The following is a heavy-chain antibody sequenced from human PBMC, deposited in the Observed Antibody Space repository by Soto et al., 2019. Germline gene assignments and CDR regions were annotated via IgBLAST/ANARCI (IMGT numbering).Heavy chain of an antibody. D-gene: IGHD3-22*01. Sequence: PGGSLRLSCAASGFSFRDYYMSWIRQAPGKGLEWVSYISSSTTYINYADSVKGRFTISRDNAKNSLYLQMNSLRAEDTAVYYCARGPDYYDTSGYYPLAYWGQGTLVTAPQ. V-gene: IGHV3-11*06. J-gene: IGHJ4*02. CDR3: ARGPDYYDTSGYYPLAY. CDR2: ISSSTTYI. CDR1: GFSFRDYY.